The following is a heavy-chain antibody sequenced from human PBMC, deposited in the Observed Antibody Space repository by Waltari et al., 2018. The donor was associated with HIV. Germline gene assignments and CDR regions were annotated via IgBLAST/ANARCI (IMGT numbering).Heavy chain of an antibody. CDR3: ARDRARTTDYYYYGMDV. D-gene: IGHD1-7*01. CDR2: INPKSGGT. V-gene: IGHV1-2*02. Sequence: QVQLVQSGAAVQKPGTSVKGSCEASGYTSPGYYMKWGRQAPGQGLEWMGWINPKSGGTNYAQKFQGRVTMTRDTSISTAYMELSRLRSDDTAVYYCARDRARTTDYYYYGMDVWGQGTTVTVSS. CDR1: GYTSPGYY. J-gene: IGHJ6*02.